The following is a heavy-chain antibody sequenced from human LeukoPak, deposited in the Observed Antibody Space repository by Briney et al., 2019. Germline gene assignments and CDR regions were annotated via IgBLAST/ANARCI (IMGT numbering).Heavy chain of an antibody. V-gene: IGHV3-23*01. CDR1: GFTFSDYY. CDR2: ISGSGGST. CDR3: AKMSGSYSFPYYFDY. J-gene: IGHJ4*02. Sequence: PGGSLRLSCAASGFTFSDYYMSWVRQAPGKGLEWVSAISGSGGSTYYADSVKGRFTISRDNSKNTLYLQMNSLRAEDTAVYYCAKMSGSYSFPYYFDYWGQGTLVTVSS. D-gene: IGHD1-26*01.